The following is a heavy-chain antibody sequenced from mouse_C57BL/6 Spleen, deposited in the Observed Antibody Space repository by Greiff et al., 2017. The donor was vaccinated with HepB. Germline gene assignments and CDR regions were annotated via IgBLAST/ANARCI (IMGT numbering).Heavy chain of an antibody. Sequence: QVQLQQPGAELVKPGASVKVSCKASGYTFTSYWMHWVKQRPGQGLEWIGRIHPSDSGTNYNQKFKGKATLTVDNSSSTAYMQLSSLTSEDSAVYYCAIPSSGYAMDYWGQGTSVTVSS. CDR3: AIPSSGYAMDY. CDR2: IHPSDSGT. J-gene: IGHJ4*01. D-gene: IGHD3-2*02. CDR1: GYTFTSYW. V-gene: IGHV1-74*01.